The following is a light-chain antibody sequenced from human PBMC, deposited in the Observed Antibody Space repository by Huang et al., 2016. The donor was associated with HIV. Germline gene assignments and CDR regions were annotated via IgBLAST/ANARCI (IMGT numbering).Light chain of an antibody. CDR3: QQYDTSPWT. Sequence: DIVMTQSPDSLAVSLGEKATIHFKSSQSVLYRSNNKNYLSWYQQKPGRPPKLIIYCASTRESGVPDRFTGSGSGTDFSLTISSLQAEDGAVYYCQQYDTSPWTFGQGTKVEIK. CDR1: QSVLYRSNNKNY. J-gene: IGKJ1*01. V-gene: IGKV4-1*01. CDR2: CAS.